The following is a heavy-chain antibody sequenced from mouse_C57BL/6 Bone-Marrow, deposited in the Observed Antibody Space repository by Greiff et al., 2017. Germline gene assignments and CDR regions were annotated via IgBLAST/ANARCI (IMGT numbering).Heavy chain of an antibody. V-gene: IGHV1-64*01. CDR1: GYTFTSYW. D-gene: IGHD2-4*01. Sequence: QVQLQQSGAELVKPGASVKLSCKASGYTFTSYWMHWVKQRPGQGLEWIGMIHPSSGSTNYNEKFKSKATLTVDKSSSTANMQLSSLTSEDSAVYYCAREGDYDVRDWGQGTLVTVSA. CDR3: AREGDYDVRD. J-gene: IGHJ3*01. CDR2: IHPSSGST.